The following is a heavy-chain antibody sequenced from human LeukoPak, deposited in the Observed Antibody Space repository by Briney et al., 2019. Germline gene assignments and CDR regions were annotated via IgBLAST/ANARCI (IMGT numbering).Heavy chain of an antibody. V-gene: IGHV1-46*01. CDR3: ATWGFVLYGGNSKTRFDP. CDR2: INPSGGST. J-gene: IGHJ5*02. Sequence: ASVKVSCKASGYTFTSYFMHWVRQAPGQGLEWMGTINPSGGSTSYAQKFQGRVTMTEDTSTDTAYMELSSLRSEDTAVYYCATWGFVLYGGNSKTRFDPWGQGTLVTVSS. D-gene: IGHD4-23*01. CDR1: GYTFTSYF.